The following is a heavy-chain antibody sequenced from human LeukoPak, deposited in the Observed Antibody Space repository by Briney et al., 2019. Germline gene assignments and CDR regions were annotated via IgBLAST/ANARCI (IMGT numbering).Heavy chain of an antibody. CDR1: GGSISSSTYY. CDR3: ARQIPTLLNHFDY. J-gene: IGHJ4*02. Sequence: PSETLSLTCSVSGGSISSSTYYWGWIRQPPGKGLEWVGSIYYSGNTYYNPSLKSRVTISIDTSKSQFSLKLNSVTAADTAVYYCARQIPTLLNHFDYWGQGTLVTVSS. V-gene: IGHV4-39*01. CDR2: IYYSGNT.